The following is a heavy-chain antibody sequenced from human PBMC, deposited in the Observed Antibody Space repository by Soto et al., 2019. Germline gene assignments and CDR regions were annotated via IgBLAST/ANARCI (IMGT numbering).Heavy chain of an antibody. CDR3: ARELYSHKGGDY. V-gene: IGHV1-69*06. J-gene: IGHJ4*02. Sequence: QVQLVQSGAEVKKPGSSVKVSCKASGGTFSSYAISWVRQAPGQGLEWMGGIIPIFGTANYAQKLQGRVTMTTDTSTSTAYMELRSLRSDDTAVYYCARELYSHKGGDYWGQGTLVTVSS. CDR2: IIPIFGTA. D-gene: IGHD2-8*01. CDR1: GGTFSSYA.